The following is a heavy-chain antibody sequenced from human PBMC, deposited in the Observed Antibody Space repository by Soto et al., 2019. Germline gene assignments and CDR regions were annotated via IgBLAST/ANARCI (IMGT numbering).Heavy chain of an antibody. CDR2: ISYDGSNK. Sequence: LSLSCAAAGFNCMSYGMHCVHQAPGKGLEWVAVISYDGSNKYYADSVKGRFTISRDNSKNTLYLQMNSLRAEDTAVYYCAKDLGGVYIVVVSCPDYWGQGTLVTVSS. V-gene: IGHV3-30*18. CDR1: GFNCMSYG. J-gene: IGHJ4*02. D-gene: IGHD2-15*01. CDR3: AKDLGGVYIVVVSCPDY.